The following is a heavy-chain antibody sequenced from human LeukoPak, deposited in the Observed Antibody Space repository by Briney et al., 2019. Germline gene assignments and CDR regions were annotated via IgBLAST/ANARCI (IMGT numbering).Heavy chain of an antibody. D-gene: IGHD3-22*01. CDR1: GFTFSSYG. CDR3: AKDRSRVAWGGSGYLDY. Sequence: PGRSLRLSCAASGFTFSSYGMHLVRQAPGKGLEWVAVISYDGSNKYYADSVKGRFTISRDNSKNTLYLQMNSLRAEDTAVYYCAKDRSRVAWGGSGYLDYWGQGTLVTVSS. CDR2: ISYDGSNK. V-gene: IGHV3-30*18. J-gene: IGHJ4*02.